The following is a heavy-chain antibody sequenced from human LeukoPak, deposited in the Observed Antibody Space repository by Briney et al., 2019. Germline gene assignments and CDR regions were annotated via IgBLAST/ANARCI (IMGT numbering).Heavy chain of an antibody. V-gene: IGHV3-21*01. J-gene: IGHJ4*02. Sequence: GGSLRLSCAASGFTFSSYSMNWVRQAPGKGLEWVSSISSSSSYIYYADSVKGRFTISRDNAKNLLYLQMNSLRAEDTAVYFCARQRGYSYGYFDSWGQGTLVTVSS. CDR2: ISSSSSYI. D-gene: IGHD5-18*01. CDR3: ARQRGYSYGYFDS. CDR1: GFTFSSYS.